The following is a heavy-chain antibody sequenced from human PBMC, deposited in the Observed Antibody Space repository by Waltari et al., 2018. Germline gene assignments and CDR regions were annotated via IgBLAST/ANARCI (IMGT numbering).Heavy chain of an antibody. D-gene: IGHD1-26*01. V-gene: IGHV1-2*04. J-gene: IGHJ6*02. CDR1: GYTFTGYY. Sequence: QVQLVQSGAEVKKPGASVKVSCKASGYTFTGYYLHWVRKAPGQGLEWMGWINPNSGGTNYAQKFQGWVTMTRDTSISTAYMELSRLRSDDTAVYYCARGKDGERVYYGMDVWGQGTTVTVSS. CDR3: ARGKDGERVYYGMDV. CDR2: INPNSGGT.